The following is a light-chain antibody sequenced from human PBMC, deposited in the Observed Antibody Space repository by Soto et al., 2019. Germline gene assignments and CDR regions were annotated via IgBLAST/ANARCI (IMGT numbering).Light chain of an antibody. CDR2: DAS. J-gene: IGKJ1*01. CDR1: QSISTW. CDR3: QQYNSYPRT. Sequence: DIQMTQSPSTLSASVGDTVTVTCRASQSISTWLAWYQQKPGKVPKPLIHDASSLESGVPSRSSGSGSGTEFTLTISSLQPDDFATYYCQQYNSYPRTFGQGTKV. V-gene: IGKV1-5*01.